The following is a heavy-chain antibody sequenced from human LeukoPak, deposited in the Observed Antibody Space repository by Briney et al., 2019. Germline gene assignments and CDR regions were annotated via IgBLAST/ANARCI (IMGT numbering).Heavy chain of an antibody. CDR2: INPNSGGT. D-gene: IGHD6-19*01. Sequence: ASVKVSCKASGYTFTGYYMHCVRQAPGQGREGMGWINPNSGGTNYAQKFQGRVTMTRDTSISTAYMELSRLRSDDTAVYYCARDEGSGWYALDYWGQGTLVTVSS. V-gene: IGHV1-2*02. J-gene: IGHJ4*02. CDR3: ARDEGSGWYALDY. CDR1: GYTFTGYY.